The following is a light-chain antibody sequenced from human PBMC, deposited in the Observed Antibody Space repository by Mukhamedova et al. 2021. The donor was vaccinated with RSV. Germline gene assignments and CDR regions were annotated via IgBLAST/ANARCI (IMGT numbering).Light chain of an antibody. Sequence: GKIYVSWYQQKAGQSPVMLIYKDKERPSGIPERFSGSSSDNTATLTVTGTQAIDEADYYCQAWDAGTVIFGGGTKLTVL. J-gene: IGLJ2*01. CDR1: GKIY. V-gene: IGLV3-1*01. CDR2: KDK. CDR3: QAWDAGTVI.